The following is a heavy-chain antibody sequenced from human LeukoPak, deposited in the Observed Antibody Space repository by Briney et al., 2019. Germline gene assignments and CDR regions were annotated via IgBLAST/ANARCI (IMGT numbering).Heavy chain of an antibody. CDR2: IYYSGST. CDR1: GGSISSYY. J-gene: IGHJ4*02. CDR3: ARRVDGSLFDY. Sequence: PSETLSLTCTVSGGSISSYYWSWIRQPPGKGLEWIGYIYYSGSTNYNPSLKSRVTISVDTSKNQFSLKLSSVTAADTAVYYCARRVDGSLFDYWGQGTLVTVSS. V-gene: IGHV4-59*08. D-gene: IGHD2-2*03.